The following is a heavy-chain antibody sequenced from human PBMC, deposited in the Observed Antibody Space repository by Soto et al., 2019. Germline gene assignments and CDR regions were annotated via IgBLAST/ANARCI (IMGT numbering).Heavy chain of an antibody. Sequence: GGSLRLSGAASGFTFSSYRMNWVRQAPGKGLEWVSSISSSSSYIYYADSVKGRFTISRGNAKNSLYLQMNSLRAEDTAVYYCAKQTITIFGVEDDAFYIWGQGTMVTVSS. D-gene: IGHD3-3*01. CDR1: GFTFSSYR. CDR3: AKQTITIFGVEDDAFYI. J-gene: IGHJ3*02. V-gene: IGHV3-21*01. CDR2: ISSSSSYI.